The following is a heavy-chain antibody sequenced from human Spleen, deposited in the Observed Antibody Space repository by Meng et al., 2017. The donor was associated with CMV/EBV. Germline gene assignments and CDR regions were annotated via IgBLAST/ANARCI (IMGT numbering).Heavy chain of an antibody. CDR3: ARDRSRFGMDV. J-gene: IGHJ6*02. CDR1: GFTFSDYY. D-gene: IGHD2-2*01. V-gene: IGHV3-11*04. Sequence: GESLKISCAASGFTFSDYYMSWIRQAPGKGLEWVSYISSSGSTIYYADSVKGRFTISRDNAKNSLYLQMNSLSAEDTAVYYCARDRSRFGMDVWGQGTTVTVSS. CDR2: ISSSGSTI.